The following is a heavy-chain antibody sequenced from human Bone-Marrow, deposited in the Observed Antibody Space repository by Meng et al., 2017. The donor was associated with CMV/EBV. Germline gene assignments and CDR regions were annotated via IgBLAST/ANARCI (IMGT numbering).Heavy chain of an antibody. CDR2: ISWNGSST. CDR3: AKNYYNSGSSLSDY. CDR1: GFTFSSYA. D-gene: IGHD3-10*01. Sequence: ASGFTFSSYAMSWVRQAPGKGLEWVSGISWNGSSTRYADSVKGRFTISRDNAKNSLYLQMNSLRAEDTALYHCAKNYYNSGSSLSDYWGQGTLVTVSS. V-gene: IGHV3-20*01. J-gene: IGHJ4*02.